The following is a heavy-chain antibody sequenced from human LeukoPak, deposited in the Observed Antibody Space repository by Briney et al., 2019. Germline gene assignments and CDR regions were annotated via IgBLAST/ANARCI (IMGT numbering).Heavy chain of an antibody. Sequence: ASVKVSCKASGGTFSSYAISWVRQAPGQGLEWMGGFIPIFGTANYAQKFQGRVTITADESTSTAYMELSSLRSEDTAVYYCARGPPGTKLDYWGQGTLVTVSS. CDR2: FIPIFGTA. J-gene: IGHJ4*02. V-gene: IGHV1-69*13. CDR3: ARGPPGTKLDY. CDR1: GGTFSSYA. D-gene: IGHD1-1*01.